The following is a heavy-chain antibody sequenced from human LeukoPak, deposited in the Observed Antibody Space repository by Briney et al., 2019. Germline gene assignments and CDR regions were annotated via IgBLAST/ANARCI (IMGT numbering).Heavy chain of an antibody. D-gene: IGHD3-22*01. CDR1: GGSISSGGYY. J-gene: IGHJ3*02. CDR3: ARDPDTYYYDSSSDAFDI. Sequence: SETLSLTCTVSGGSISSGGYYWSWIRQHPGKGLEWIGYIYYSGSTYYNPSLKGRVTISVDTSKNQFSLKLSSVTAADTAVYYCARDPDTYYYDSSSDAFDIWGQGTMVTVSS. V-gene: IGHV4-31*03. CDR2: IYYSGST.